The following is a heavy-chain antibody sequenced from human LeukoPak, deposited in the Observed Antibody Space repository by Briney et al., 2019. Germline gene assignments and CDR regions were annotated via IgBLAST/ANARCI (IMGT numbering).Heavy chain of an antibody. J-gene: IGHJ6*02. CDR2: ISAYNGNT. CDR1: GYTFTSYG. CDR3: ARNQVAGTPGRYYYYGMDV. D-gene: IGHD6-19*01. V-gene: IGHV1-18*01. Sequence: GASVKVSCKTSGYTFTSYGISWVRQAPGQGLEWMGWISAYNGNTNYAQKFQGRVTITADESTSTAYMELSSLRSEDTAVYYCARNQVAGTPGRYYYYGMDVWGQGTTVTVSS.